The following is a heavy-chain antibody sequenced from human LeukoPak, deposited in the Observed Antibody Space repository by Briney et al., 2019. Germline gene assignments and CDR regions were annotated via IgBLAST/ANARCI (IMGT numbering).Heavy chain of an antibody. CDR1: GFTFSSYW. CDR2: IKQDGSEK. D-gene: IGHD2-8*01. Sequence: GGSLRLSCAASGFTFSSYWMSWVRQAPGKGLEWVANIKQDGSEKYYVDSVKGRFTISRDNAKNSLYLQMNSLRAEDTAVYYCARDNFCTNGVCYTEFGGQTDYWGQGTLVTVSS. J-gene: IGHJ4*02. V-gene: IGHV3-7*01. CDR3: ARDNFCTNGVCYTEFGGQTDY.